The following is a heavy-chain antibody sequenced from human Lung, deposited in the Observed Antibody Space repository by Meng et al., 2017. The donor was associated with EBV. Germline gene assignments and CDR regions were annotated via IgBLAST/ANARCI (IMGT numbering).Heavy chain of an antibody. V-gene: IGHV4-30-4*08. D-gene: IGHD6-6*01. J-gene: IGHJ5*02. CDR1: GGSIRFGDYY. CDR2: IYDSGST. Sequence: QESAPGLVKPSQSLSLTCTVSGGSIRFGDYYWSWIRQPPGKGLEWIGYIYDSGSTSYNPSLMSRVTISVDTSRNQFSLKLTSVTAADTAVYYCAREYSSSSGLPGPWGQGTLVTVSS. CDR3: AREYSSSSGLPGP.